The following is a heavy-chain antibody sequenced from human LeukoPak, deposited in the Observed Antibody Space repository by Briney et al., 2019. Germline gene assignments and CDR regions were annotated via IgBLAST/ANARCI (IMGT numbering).Heavy chain of an antibody. J-gene: IGHJ4*02. CDR3: ARSRGQGYCSSTSCYAGLMDY. CDR1: GFTLSSYA. Sequence: GGSLRLSCAASGFTLSSYAMHWVRQAPGKGLEWVAVISYDGSNKYYADSVKGRFTISRDNSKNTLYPQMNSLRAEDTAVYYCARSRGQGYCSSTSCYAGLMDYWGQGTLVTVSS. V-gene: IGHV3-30*04. D-gene: IGHD2-2*01. CDR2: ISYDGSNK.